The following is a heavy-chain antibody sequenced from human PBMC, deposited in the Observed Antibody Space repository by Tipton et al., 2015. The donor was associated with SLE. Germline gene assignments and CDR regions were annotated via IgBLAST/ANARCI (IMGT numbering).Heavy chain of an antibody. D-gene: IGHD1-14*01. Sequence: SLRLSCAASGFTFSSYAMSWVRQAPGKGLDWVSSISSSGGSTYYADSVKGRFTISRDNSKNTLYLQMNSLRAEDTAVYYCAKDMEGLGISNRYFDYWGQGTLVTVSS. CDR2: ISSSGGST. V-gene: IGHV3-23*01. CDR3: AKDMEGLGISNRYFDY. J-gene: IGHJ4*02. CDR1: GFTFSSYA.